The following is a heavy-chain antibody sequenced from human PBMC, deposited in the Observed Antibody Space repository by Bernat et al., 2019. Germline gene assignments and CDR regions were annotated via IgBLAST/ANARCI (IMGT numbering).Heavy chain of an antibody. CDR2: VKSKTDGGTS. D-gene: IGHD5-18*01. CDR1: GFTFSSYG. CDR3: TPEGYMYGYHSMHY. J-gene: IGHJ4*02. V-gene: IGHV3-15*01. Sequence: VQLVESGGGVVQPGRSLRLSCAASGFTFSSYGMHWVRQAPGEGLEWVGRVKSKTDGGTSDYAAPVKGRFTISRDDSKNTLYLQMNGLKTEDTAVYYCTPEGYMYGYHSMHYWGQGALVTVSS.